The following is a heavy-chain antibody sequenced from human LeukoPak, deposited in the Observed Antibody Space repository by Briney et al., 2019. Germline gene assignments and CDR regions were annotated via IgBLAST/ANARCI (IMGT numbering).Heavy chain of an antibody. D-gene: IGHD2-2*01. V-gene: IGHV4-39*01. Sequence: PSETLSLTCTVSGGSISSSSYYWGWIRQPPGKGREWIGSIYYSGSTYYNPSLKSRVTISVDTSKNQFSLKLSSVTAADTAVYYCARRGVYCSSTSCEYYYYYGMDVWGQGTTVTVSS. CDR1: GGSISSSSYY. CDR2: IYYSGST. CDR3: ARRGVYCSSTSCEYYYYYGMDV. J-gene: IGHJ6*02.